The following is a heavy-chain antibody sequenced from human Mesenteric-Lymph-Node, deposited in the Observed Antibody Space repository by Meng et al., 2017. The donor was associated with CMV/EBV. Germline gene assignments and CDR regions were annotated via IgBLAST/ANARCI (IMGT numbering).Heavy chain of an antibody. CDR2: IYYSGST. J-gene: IGHJ4*02. CDR3: AKRRDGYKDF. Sequence: SETLSLTCTVSGDSGSMSSGGYYWSWIRQHTGKGLEWIGYIYYSGSTSYNPSLKSRLNMSIDTSKKQVSLKLSSVTAADTAVYFCAKRRDGYKDFWGQGTLVTVSS. D-gene: IGHD5-24*01. CDR1: GDSGSMSSGGYY. V-gene: IGHV4-31*03.